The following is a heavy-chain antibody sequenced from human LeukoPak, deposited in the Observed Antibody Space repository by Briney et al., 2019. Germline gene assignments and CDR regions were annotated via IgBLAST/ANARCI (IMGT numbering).Heavy chain of an antibody. CDR1: GFSFSMYS. Sequence: GGSLRLSCAASGFSFSMYSMSWIRQAPGKGLEWVSVISDNGAVTFYADSVKGRFTISRDNAENSLYLQMNSLRAEDTAIYYCARDPRRLAGYNYGWNDAFDIWGQGTMVTVSS. CDR3: ARDPRRLAGYNYGWNDAFDI. D-gene: IGHD5-18*01. J-gene: IGHJ3*02. CDR2: ISDNGAVT. V-gene: IGHV3-21*01.